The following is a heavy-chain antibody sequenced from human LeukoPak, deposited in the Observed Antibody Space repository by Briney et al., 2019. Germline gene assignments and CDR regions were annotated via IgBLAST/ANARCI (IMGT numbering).Heavy chain of an antibody. J-gene: IGHJ4*02. Sequence: SETLSLTCTVSGGSISSYYWSWIRQPPGKGLEWIGYIYYSGSTNYNPSLKSRVTISVDTSKNQFSLKLSSVTAADTAVYYCARLDYGYYVTVDYWGQGTLVTVSS. V-gene: IGHV4-59*01. CDR1: GGSISSYY. CDR2: IYYSGST. CDR3: ARLDYGYYVTVDY. D-gene: IGHD4-17*01.